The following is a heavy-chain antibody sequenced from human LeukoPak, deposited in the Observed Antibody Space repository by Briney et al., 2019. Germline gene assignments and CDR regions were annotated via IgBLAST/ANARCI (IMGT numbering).Heavy chain of an antibody. CDR2: ISGSGGST. Sequence: QPGGSLRLSCAASGFTFSSYAMSWVRQAPGKGLEWVSAISGSGGSTYYADSMKGRFTISRDNAKNSLYLQMNSLRAEDTAVYYCATYSSLNRREFQFWGQGTLLTVSS. CDR1: GFTFSSYA. V-gene: IGHV3-23*01. D-gene: IGHD3-22*01. CDR3: ATYSSLNRREFQF. J-gene: IGHJ1*01.